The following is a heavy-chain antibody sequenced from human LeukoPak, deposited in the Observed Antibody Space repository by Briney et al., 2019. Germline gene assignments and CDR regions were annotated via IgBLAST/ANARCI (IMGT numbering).Heavy chain of an antibody. CDR3: ATRSYYDTSGVYGMDV. V-gene: IGHV4-59*08. CDR2: IYYSGST. J-gene: IGHJ6*02. Sequence: SETLSLTCTVSGGSMSSYSWSWIRQPPGEGLEWIGFIYYSGSTNYNPSLKSRVTISVDTSKNQFSLKVNSVTAADTAVYYCATRSYYDTSGVYGMDVWGQGTTVTVSS. CDR1: GGSMSSYS. D-gene: IGHD3-22*01.